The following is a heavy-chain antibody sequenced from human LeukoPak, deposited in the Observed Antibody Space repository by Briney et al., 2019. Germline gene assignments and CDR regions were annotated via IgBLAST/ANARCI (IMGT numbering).Heavy chain of an antibody. V-gene: IGHV4-34*01. CDR2: INHSGST. CDR3: ARGHGSGSSIKEETFDY. Sequence: SETLSLTCAVYGGSFSGYYWSWIRQPPGKGLEWIGEINHSGSTNYNPSLKSRVTISVDTSKNQFSLKLSSVTAADTAVYYCARGHGSGSSIKEETFDYWGQGTLVTVSS. CDR1: GGSFSGYY. D-gene: IGHD3-10*01. J-gene: IGHJ4*02.